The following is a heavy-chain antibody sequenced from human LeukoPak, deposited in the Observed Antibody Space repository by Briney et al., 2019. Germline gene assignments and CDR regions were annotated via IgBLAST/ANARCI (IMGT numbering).Heavy chain of an antibody. Sequence: GESLKISCGYTFTRYWIGWVRQMPGKGLEWMGLIYPDDSGTIYSPSFQGQVTISVDKSISTAYLQWSSLKASDTAIYHCARQAYYDISPLAYWGQGTLVTVSS. CDR2: IYPDDSGT. J-gene: IGHJ4*02. CDR1: YTFTRYW. CDR3: ARQAYYDISPLAY. D-gene: IGHD3-9*01. V-gene: IGHV5-51*01.